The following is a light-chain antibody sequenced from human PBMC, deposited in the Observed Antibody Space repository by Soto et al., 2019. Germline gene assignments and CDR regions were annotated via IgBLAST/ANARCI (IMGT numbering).Light chain of an antibody. CDR1: QSIGTW. CDR3: QQYKSYRT. Sequence: DIQMTQSPSTLSASVGDRVTITCRASQSIGTWLDWYQQKPGKAPKLLIYKASSLKSGVPSRFSGSGSGTEFTPTISSLQPDDFATYYCQQYKSYRTFGGGTKVEIK. CDR2: KAS. V-gene: IGKV1-5*03. J-gene: IGKJ4*01.